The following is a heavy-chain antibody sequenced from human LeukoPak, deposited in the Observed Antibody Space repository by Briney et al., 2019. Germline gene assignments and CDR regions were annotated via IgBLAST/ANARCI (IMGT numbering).Heavy chain of an antibody. Sequence: SETLSLTCTVSGGSISNYFWSWIRQPPGKGLECIGYIFYSGSTNYNPSLKSRVTISLDTSKNQFSLRLSSVTAADTAMYYCARRSGSSGAFDHWGQGTLVTVSS. J-gene: IGHJ4*02. CDR1: GGSISNYF. CDR3: ARRSGSSGAFDH. V-gene: IGHV4-59*08. D-gene: IGHD3-22*01. CDR2: IFYSGST.